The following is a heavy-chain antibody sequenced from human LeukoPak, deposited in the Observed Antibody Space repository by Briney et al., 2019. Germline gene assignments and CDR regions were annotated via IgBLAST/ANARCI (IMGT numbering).Heavy chain of an antibody. D-gene: IGHD5-18*01. CDR1: GFSFGDYA. J-gene: IGHJ6*03. Sequence: GGSLRLSCTASGFSFGDYAMSWVRQAPGKGLEWVGFISIKAYGGTTEYAASVKGRFTISRDDSKSSAYLQMNSLKTEDTAVYYCTRGSYGQLVRYYYYYMDVWGKGTTVTVSS. CDR3: TRGSYGQLVRYYYYYMDV. V-gene: IGHV3-49*04. CDR2: ISIKAYGGTT.